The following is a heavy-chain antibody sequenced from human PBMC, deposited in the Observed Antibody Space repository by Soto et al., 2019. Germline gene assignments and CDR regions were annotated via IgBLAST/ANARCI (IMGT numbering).Heavy chain of an antibody. J-gene: IGHJ5*02. Sequence: SGPTLVNPTQPLTLTCTFSGFSLSTSGVGVGWIRQPPGKALEWLALIYWNDDKRYSPSLKSRLTITKDTSKNQVVLTMTNMDPVDTATYYCAHRAKDWNYGCFDPWGQGTLVTVSS. V-gene: IGHV2-5*01. CDR3: AHRAKDWNYGCFDP. CDR1: GFSLSTSGVG. D-gene: IGHD1-7*01. CDR2: IYWNDDK.